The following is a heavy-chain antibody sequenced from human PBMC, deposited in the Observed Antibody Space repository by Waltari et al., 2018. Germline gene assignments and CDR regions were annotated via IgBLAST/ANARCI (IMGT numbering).Heavy chain of an antibody. CDR1: AASISSYY. J-gene: IGHJ4*02. CDR3: ARGDTSNWFASYFDF. D-gene: IGHD3-10*01. V-gene: IGHV4-59*01. CDR2: IYFSGST. Sequence: QVRLQESGPGLVKPSETLSLTCTVSAASISSYYWSWIRQPPGKGLEWIAYIYFSGSTSYNPSLMSRVAISGDTSKKQFSLRLSSVTAADTAVYYCARGDTSNWFASYFDFWGQGILVSVSS.